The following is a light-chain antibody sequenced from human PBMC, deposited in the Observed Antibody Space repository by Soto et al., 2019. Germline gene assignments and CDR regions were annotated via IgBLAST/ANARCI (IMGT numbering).Light chain of an antibody. CDR1: QRISTY. V-gene: IGKV1-39*01. Sequence: IQMTQSPSSLSASVGDRVTITCRASQRISTYLNWSQQRPGKAPRLLIYAASTLQTGVSSNFSGSASGTDFTLTITSLQPEDFATYFCHQTYSIPPTFGQGTKVDIK. CDR2: AAS. CDR3: HQTYSIPPT. J-gene: IGKJ1*01.